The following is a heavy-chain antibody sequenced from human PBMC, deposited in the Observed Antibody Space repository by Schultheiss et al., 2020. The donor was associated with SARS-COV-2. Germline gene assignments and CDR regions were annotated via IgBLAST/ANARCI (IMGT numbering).Heavy chain of an antibody. D-gene: IGHD1-26*01. J-gene: IGHJ4*02. CDR1: GGSFSGYY. CDR3: ARVPPIVGATHFDY. CDR2: IYYSGST. Sequence: SETLSLTCAVYGGSFSGYYWSWIRQPPGKGLEWIGYIYYSGSTNYNPSLKSRVTISVDTSKNQFSLKLSSVTAADTAVYYCARVPPIVGATHFDYWGQGTLVTVSS. V-gene: IGHV4-59*12.